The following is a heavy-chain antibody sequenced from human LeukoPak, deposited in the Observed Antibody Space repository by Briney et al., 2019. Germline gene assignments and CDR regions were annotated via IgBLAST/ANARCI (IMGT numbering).Heavy chain of an antibody. V-gene: IGHV3-11*05. J-gene: IGHJ4*02. D-gene: IGHD1-26*01. CDR1: GFTFSDYY. CDR3: ARDRLWEVGATPYFAY. CDR2: ISSSRSDT. Sequence: GGSLRLSGAASGFTFSDYYMSWIRQAPGKGLEWVSYISSSRSDTKYADSVKGRFTISRDNAKNSLYLQMNSLRAEDTAVYYSARDRLWEVGATPYFAYWGQGTLVTVSS.